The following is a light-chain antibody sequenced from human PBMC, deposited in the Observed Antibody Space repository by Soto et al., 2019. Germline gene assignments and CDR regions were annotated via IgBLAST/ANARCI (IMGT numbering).Light chain of an antibody. CDR1: SSNIGAGYD. J-gene: IGLJ2*01. V-gene: IGLV1-40*01. CDR2: GNS. CDR3: QSYDSSLSVV. Sequence: QSVLTQPPSVSGAPGQRVTISCTGSSSNIGAGYDVHWYQQLPGTAPNLLIYGNSNRPSGVPDRFSGSKSGTSASLAITGLQAEDEADYYCQSYDSSLSVVFGGGTPLTVL.